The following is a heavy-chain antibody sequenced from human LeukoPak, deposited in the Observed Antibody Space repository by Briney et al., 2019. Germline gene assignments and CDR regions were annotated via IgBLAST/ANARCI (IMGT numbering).Heavy chain of an antibody. CDR3: ARVYLGYSYGYYFDY. CDR1: GGSISSSSYY. D-gene: IGHD5-18*01. CDR2: IYYSGST. J-gene: IGHJ4*02. Sequence: SSETLSLTCTVSGGSISSSSYYWGWIRQPPGKGLEWIGSIYYSGSTYYNPSLKSRVTISVDTSKNQFSLKLSSVTAADTAVYYCARVYLGYSYGYYFDYWGQGTLVTVSS. V-gene: IGHV4-39*01.